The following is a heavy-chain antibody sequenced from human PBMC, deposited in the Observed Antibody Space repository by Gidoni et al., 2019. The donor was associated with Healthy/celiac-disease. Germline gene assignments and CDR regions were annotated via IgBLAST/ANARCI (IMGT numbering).Heavy chain of an antibody. Sequence: EVQLVESGGGLVQPGGSLRLSCAASGFTFSSYDMHWVRQATGKGLEWVSAIGTAGDPYYPGSVKGRFTISRENAKNSLYLQMNSLRAGDTAVYYCARVQGWGGSGSLGPYGMDVWGQGTTVTVSS. D-gene: IGHD3-10*01. J-gene: IGHJ6*02. V-gene: IGHV3-13*05. CDR2: IGTAGDP. CDR3: ARVQGWGGSGSLGPYGMDV. CDR1: GFTFSSYD.